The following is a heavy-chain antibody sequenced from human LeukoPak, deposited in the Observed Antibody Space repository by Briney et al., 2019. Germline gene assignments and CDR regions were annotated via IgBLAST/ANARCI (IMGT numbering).Heavy chain of an antibody. D-gene: IGHD6-6*01. CDR3: ARRLAARLRFYYYYMDV. J-gene: IGHJ6*03. Sequence: PSETLSLTCAVYGGPFSGYYWSWIRQPPGKGLEWIGEINHSGSTNYNPSLKSRVTISVDTSKNQFSLKLSSVTAADTAVYYCARRLAARLRFYYYYMDVWGKGTTVTVSS. V-gene: IGHV4-34*01. CDR2: INHSGST. CDR1: GGPFSGYY.